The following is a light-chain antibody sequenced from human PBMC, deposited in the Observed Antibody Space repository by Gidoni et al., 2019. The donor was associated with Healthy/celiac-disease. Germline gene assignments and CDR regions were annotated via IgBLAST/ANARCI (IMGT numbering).Light chain of an antibody. Sequence: SYELTQPPSASVSPGQTASITCSGDKLGDKYACWYQQKPGQSPVLVIYQDSKRPSGIPARFAGSNSGNTATLTISGTQAMDEDDYYCQAWDSSTVVFGGGTKLTVL. CDR3: QAWDSSTVV. V-gene: IGLV3-1*01. CDR2: QDS. J-gene: IGLJ2*01. CDR1: KLGDKY.